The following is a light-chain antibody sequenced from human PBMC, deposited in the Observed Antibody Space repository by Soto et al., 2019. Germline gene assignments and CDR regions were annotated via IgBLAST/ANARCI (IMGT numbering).Light chain of an antibody. J-gene: IGKJ1*01. CDR1: QSVSSNY. V-gene: IGKV3-20*01. CDR2: GAS. CDR3: QQYGGAPWT. Sequence: EIVLTQSPGTLSLSPGEIATLSCRASQSVSSNYLAWFQQRPGQPPRLLISGASSRATVIPDRFSGSGSGTDFALTISRLEPEDFAVYHCQQYGGAPWTFGQGTKVEIK.